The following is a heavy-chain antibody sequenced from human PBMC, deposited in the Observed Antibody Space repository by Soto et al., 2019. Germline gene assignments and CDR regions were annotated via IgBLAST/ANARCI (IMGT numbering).Heavy chain of an antibody. Sequence: QLQLQESGPGLVKPSETLSLICTVSDGSISSSSHYWGWIRQPPGKGLEWIGTIYYSGSTYYNPSLKSRVAISVDTSKNQFSLKLSSVTAADTAVFYCARHSSSVFSAFDYWGQGTLVTVSS. CDR3: ARHSSSVFSAFDY. CDR2: IYYSGST. V-gene: IGHV4-39*01. D-gene: IGHD6-6*01. CDR1: DGSISSSSHY. J-gene: IGHJ4*02.